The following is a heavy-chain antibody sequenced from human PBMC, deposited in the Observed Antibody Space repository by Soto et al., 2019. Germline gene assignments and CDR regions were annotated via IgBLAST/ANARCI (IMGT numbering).Heavy chain of an antibody. CDR2: IIPILGIA. Sequence: GASVKVSCKASGGTFSSYTISWVRQAPGQGLEWMGRIIPILGIANYAQKFQGRVTITADKSTSTAYMELSSLRSEDTAVYYCARDPIDLGYCTNGVCSNNETQGNYWGQGTLVTVSS. CDR1: GGTFSSYT. CDR3: ARDPIDLGYCTNGVCSNNETQGNY. J-gene: IGHJ4*02. D-gene: IGHD2-8*01. V-gene: IGHV1-69*04.